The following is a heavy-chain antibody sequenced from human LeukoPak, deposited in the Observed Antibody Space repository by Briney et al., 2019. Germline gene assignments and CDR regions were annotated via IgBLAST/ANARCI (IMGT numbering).Heavy chain of an antibody. D-gene: IGHD5-24*01. V-gene: IGHV5-51*01. CDR3: ARQRVEMATMSAFDI. CDR1: GYSFTSYW. CDR2: IYPGDSDT. J-gene: IGHJ3*02. Sequence: GESLKISCKGSGYSFTSYWIGWVRQMPGKGLEWMGIIYPGDSDTRYSPSFQGQVTISADKSISTAYLQWSSLKASDTAMYYCARQRVEMATMSAFDIWGQGTMVTVSS.